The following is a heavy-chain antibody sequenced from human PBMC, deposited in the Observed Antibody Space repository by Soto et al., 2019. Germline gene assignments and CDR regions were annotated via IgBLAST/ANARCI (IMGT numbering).Heavy chain of an antibody. D-gene: IGHD2-15*01. CDR1: GFSFSNYA. Sequence: PGGSLRLSCAASGFSFSNYAMSWVRQAPGKGLEWVSIISASGDYTYYADSVKGRFTISRDNSKNTMYMQMDNLRADDTAVYYCASLMVTATSAPGDWPDPWGQGILVTVSS. V-gene: IGHV3-23*01. CDR2: ISASGDYT. J-gene: IGHJ5*02. CDR3: ASLMVTATSAPGDWPDP.